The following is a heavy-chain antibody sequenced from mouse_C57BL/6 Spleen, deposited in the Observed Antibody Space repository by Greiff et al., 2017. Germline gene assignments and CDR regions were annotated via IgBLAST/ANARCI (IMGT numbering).Heavy chain of an antibody. D-gene: IGHD1-1*01. CDR3: TRSQTVVAHDYYAMDY. J-gene: IGHJ4*01. V-gene: IGHV1-15*01. CDR1: GYTFTDYE. CDR2: IDPETGGT. Sequence: QVQLQQSGAELVRPGASVTLSCKASGYTFTDYEMHWVKQTPVHGLEWIGAIDPETGGTAYNQKFKGKAILTADKSSSTAYMALRSLTSEDSAVYYCTRSQTVVAHDYYAMDYWGQGTSVTVSS.